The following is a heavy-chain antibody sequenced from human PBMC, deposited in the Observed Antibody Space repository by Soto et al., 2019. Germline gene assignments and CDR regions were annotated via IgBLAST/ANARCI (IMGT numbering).Heavy chain of an antibody. Sequence: ASVKVSCKASGYTFSSYAISWVRQAPGQGLEWMGRIIPILGIANYAQKFQGRVTITADKSTSTAYMELSSLRSEDTAVYYCATPRGYCSSTSCYAFDIWGQGTMVTVSS. J-gene: IGHJ3*02. CDR1: GYTFSSYA. CDR3: ATPRGYCSSTSCYAFDI. CDR2: IIPILGIA. V-gene: IGHV1-69*04. D-gene: IGHD2-2*01.